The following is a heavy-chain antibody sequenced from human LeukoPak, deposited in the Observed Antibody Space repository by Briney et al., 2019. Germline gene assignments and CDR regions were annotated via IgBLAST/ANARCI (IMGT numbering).Heavy chain of an antibody. CDR3: ARDTGWSRFDP. CDR2: INSDGSST. J-gene: IGHJ5*02. D-gene: IGHD6-19*01. CDR1: GLTFNSYW. V-gene: IGHV3-74*01. Sequence: GGSLRLSCAASGLTFNSYWMHWVRQAPGKGLVWVSRINSDGSSTSYADSVKGRFTISRDNAKNTLYLQMSSLRAEDTAVYYCARDTGWSRFDPWGQGTLVTVSS.